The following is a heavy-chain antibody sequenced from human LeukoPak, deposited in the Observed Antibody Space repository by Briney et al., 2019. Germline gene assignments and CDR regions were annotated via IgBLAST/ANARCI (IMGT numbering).Heavy chain of an antibody. D-gene: IGHD6-19*01. J-gene: IGHJ4*02. Sequence: GGSLRLSCAASGFTFSNYGMTWVRQAPGKGLEWVTSIGTTGVTTYYADSVKGRLTISRDNSKNTLYLQMNSLRVEDTALYYCAKILRSAGTGYWGQGTLVTVSS. CDR1: GFTFSNYG. CDR3: AKILRSAGTGY. V-gene: IGHV3-23*01. CDR2: IGTTGVTT.